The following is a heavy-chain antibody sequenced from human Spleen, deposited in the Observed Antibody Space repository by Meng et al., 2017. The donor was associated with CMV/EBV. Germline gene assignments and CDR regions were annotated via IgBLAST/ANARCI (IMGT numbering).Heavy chain of an antibody. V-gene: IGHV1-58*01. D-gene: IGHD2-2*01. Sequence: SVKVSCKASGFTFTSSAVQWVRQARGQRLGWIGWIVVGSGNTNYAQKFQERVTITRDMSTSTAYMELSSLRSEDTAVYYCAGLYCSSTSCYPGTDYWGQGTLVTVSS. CDR1: GFTFTSSA. J-gene: IGHJ4*02. CDR2: IVVGSGNT. CDR3: AGLYCSSTSCYPGTDY.